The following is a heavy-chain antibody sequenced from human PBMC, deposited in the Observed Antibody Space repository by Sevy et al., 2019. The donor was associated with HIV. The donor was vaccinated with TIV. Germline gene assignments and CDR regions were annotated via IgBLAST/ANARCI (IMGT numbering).Heavy chain of an antibody. D-gene: IGHD6-13*01. Sequence: SETLSLICTVSGGSINNYFWSWIRQPPGKGLEWIGYIYYSGSTNYNPSLKSRVTISVDTSKTQFSLKLTSVTAAETAVYYCARESIAAIGDFDYWGQGTLVTVSS. CDR2: IYYSGST. CDR3: ARESIAAIGDFDY. V-gene: IGHV4-59*01. J-gene: IGHJ4*02. CDR1: GGSINNYF.